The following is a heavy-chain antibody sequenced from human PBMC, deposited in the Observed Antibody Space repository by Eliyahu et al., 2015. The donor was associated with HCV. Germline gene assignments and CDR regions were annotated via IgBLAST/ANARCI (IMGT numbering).Heavy chain of an antibody. Sequence: EVQLVQSGAEVTKPGESLQISCQGSGYSFTNYWIAWVRQMPGKGLXWMGIIYPGDSDTRYSPSFQGHVTISADKSISTAFLQWSSLKASDTAMYYCARLQDDVVVPAAVIRGWFDPWGQGTLVTVSS. V-gene: IGHV5-51*01. CDR1: GYSFTNYW. CDR2: IYPGDSDT. D-gene: IGHD2-2*01. CDR3: ARLQDDVVVPAAVIRGWFDP. J-gene: IGHJ5*02.